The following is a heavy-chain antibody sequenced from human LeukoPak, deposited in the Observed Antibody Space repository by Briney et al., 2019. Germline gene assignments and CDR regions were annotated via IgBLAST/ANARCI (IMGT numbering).Heavy chain of an antibody. CDR2: IYYSGST. Sequence: SETLSLTCTVSGGSISSYYWSWIRQPPGKGLEWIGYIYYSGSTNYNPSLKSRVTISVDTSKNQFSLKLSSVTAADTAVYYCARVGVDCSSTSCYTWFDPWGQGTLVTVSS. CDR1: GGSISSYY. V-gene: IGHV4-59*01. CDR3: ARVGVDCSSTSCYTWFDP. J-gene: IGHJ5*02. D-gene: IGHD2-2*02.